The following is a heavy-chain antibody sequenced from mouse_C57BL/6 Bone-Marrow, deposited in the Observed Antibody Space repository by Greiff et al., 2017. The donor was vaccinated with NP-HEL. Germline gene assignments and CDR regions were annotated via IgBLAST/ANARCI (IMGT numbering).Heavy chain of an antibody. Sequence: EVHLVESGGGLVQSGRSLRLSCATSGFTFSDFYMEWVRQAPGKGLEWIAASRNKANDYTTEYSASVKGRFIVSRDTSQSILYLQMNALRAEDTAIYYCARDAAITTVGGDYFDYWGQGTTLTVSS. CDR2: SRNKANDYTT. D-gene: IGHD1-1*01. CDR3: ARDAAITTVGGDYFDY. CDR1: GFTFSDFY. J-gene: IGHJ2*01. V-gene: IGHV7-1*01.